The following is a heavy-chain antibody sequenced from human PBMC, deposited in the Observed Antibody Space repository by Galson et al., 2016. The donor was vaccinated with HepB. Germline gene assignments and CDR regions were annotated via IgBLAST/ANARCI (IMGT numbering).Heavy chain of an antibody. CDR1: GFTFTTHG. J-gene: IGHJ6*02. CDR3: ARDLGVYNFWSGYTHYGMDV. D-gene: IGHD3-3*01. V-gene: IGHV3-30*03. CDR2: ISYDGSNK. Sequence: SLRLSCAASGFTFTTHGMHWVRQAPGKGLEWVAVISYDGSNKYYADSVKGRFTISRDNSKNTLYLQMNSLRAEDTAVYYCARDLGVYNFWSGYTHYGMDVWGQGTTVTVSS.